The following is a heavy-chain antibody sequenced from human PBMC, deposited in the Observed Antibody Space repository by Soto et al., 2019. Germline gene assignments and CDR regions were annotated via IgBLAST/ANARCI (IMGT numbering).Heavy chain of an antibody. J-gene: IGHJ5*02. Sequence: SETLSLTCTVSGGSISSYYWSWIRQPPGKGLEWIGYIYYSGSTNYNPSLKSRVTISVDTSKNQFSLKLSSVTAADTAVYYCARWYGSGSFGGYWFDPWGQGTLVTVSS. CDR1: GGSISSYY. V-gene: IGHV4-59*01. D-gene: IGHD3-10*01. CDR2: IYYSGST. CDR3: ARWYGSGSFGGYWFDP.